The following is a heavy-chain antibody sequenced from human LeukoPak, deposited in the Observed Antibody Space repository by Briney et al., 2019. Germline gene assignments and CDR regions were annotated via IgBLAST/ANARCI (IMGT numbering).Heavy chain of an antibody. J-gene: IGHJ6*02. CDR3: ARGGGLDV. D-gene: IGHD3-16*01. CDR2: IKYDDSEK. Sequence: GGSLRLSCATSGFFFNSYWMTWVRQAPGKGLEWVANIKYDDSEKYLVESVKGGFTISRDNAQNSLYLQMSNLRAEDTAVYFCARGGGLDVWGQGATVTVSS. V-gene: IGHV3-7*03. CDR1: GFFFNSYW.